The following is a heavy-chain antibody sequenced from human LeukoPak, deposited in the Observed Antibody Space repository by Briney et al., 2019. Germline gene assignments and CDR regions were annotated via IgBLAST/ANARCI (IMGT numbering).Heavy chain of an antibody. V-gene: IGHV4-4*02. Sequence: SGTLSLTCDVSDDDIRMYNWWSWVRQSPGKGLEWIGEMSRAGYSNFNPSLRSRATISIDTSGSAVSLTLRSVTAADTAVYFCPPRNADSFYFDYWGRGTLVTVSS. CDR1: DDDIRMYNW. CDR2: MSRAGYS. J-gene: IGHJ4*02. D-gene: IGHD4-17*01. CDR3: PPRNADSFYFDY.